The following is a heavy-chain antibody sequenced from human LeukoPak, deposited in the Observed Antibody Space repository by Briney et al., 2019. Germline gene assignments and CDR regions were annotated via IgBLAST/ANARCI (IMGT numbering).Heavy chain of an antibody. CDR2: FDPEDGET. CDR3: ATVTMVRGVIISFDY. D-gene: IGHD3-10*01. Sequence: ASVKVSCKVSGYTLTELSMHWARQAPGKGLEWMGGFDPEDGETIYAQKFQGRVTMTEDTSTDTAYMELSSLRSEDTAVYYCATVTMVRGVIISFDYWGQGTLVTVSS. CDR1: GYTLTELS. J-gene: IGHJ4*02. V-gene: IGHV1-24*01.